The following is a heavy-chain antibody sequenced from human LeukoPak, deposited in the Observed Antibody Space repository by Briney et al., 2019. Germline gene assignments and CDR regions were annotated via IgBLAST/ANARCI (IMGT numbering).Heavy chain of an antibody. CDR3: ARDDRAVAGWGDFDY. J-gene: IGHJ4*02. Sequence: ASVKVSCKASGYTSTSYGISWVRQAPGQGLEWMGWISAYNGNTNYAQKLQGRVTMTTDTSTSTAYMELRSLRSDDTAVYYCARDDRAVAGWGDFDYWGQGTLVTVSS. CDR2: ISAYNGNT. D-gene: IGHD6-19*01. CDR1: GYTSTSYG. V-gene: IGHV1-18*01.